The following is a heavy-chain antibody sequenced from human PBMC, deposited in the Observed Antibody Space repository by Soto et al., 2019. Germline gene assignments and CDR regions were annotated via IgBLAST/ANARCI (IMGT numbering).Heavy chain of an antibody. CDR2: ISSNAEST. CDR3: ARSSLVRTNWFDP. CDR1: GFNLSNYA. Sequence: PGGSLRLSCTVAGFNLSNYARSWLPQAPGKGLEWVSIISSNAESTYHTGATYYADSVRGRFTISRDNAKNSLYLQMHSLRDEDTAVYYRARSSLVRTNWFDPWGQGTLVTVSS. V-gene: IGHV3-48*02. D-gene: IGHD3-10*01. J-gene: IGHJ5*02.